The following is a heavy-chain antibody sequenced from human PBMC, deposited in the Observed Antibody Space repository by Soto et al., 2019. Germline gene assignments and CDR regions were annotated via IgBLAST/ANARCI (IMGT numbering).Heavy chain of an antibody. J-gene: IGHJ5*02. CDR1: GFTFSSYA. V-gene: IGHV3-30-3*01. D-gene: IGHD6-13*01. Sequence: GGSLRLSCAASGFTFSSYAMHWVRQALGKGLEWVAVISYDGSNKYYADSVKGRFTISRDNSKNTLYLQMNSLRAEDTAVYYCAREVGSSWNWFDPWGQGTLVTVSS. CDR3: AREVGSSWNWFDP. CDR2: ISYDGSNK.